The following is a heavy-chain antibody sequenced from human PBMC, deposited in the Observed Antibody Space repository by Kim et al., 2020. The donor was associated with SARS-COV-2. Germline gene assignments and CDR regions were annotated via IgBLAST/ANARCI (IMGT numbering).Heavy chain of an antibody. V-gene: IGHV3-48*02. J-gene: IGHJ3*02. CDR3: ARVGWELLPFDAFDI. D-gene: IGHD1-26*01. Sequence: DSVKGRFTISRDNAKNSLYLQMNSLRDEDTAVYYCARVGWELLPFDAFDIWGQGTMVTVSS.